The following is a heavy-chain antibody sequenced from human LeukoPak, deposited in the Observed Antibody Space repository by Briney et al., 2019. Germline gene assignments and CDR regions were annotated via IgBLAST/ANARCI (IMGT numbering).Heavy chain of an antibody. D-gene: IGHD6-19*01. CDR1: GFTLPTYW. CDR3: AKCSGWFVRGKDYYYYYMDV. CDR2: INGDGSAT. J-gene: IGHJ6*03. V-gene: IGHV3-74*01. Sequence: GGSLRLSCAVSGFTLPTYWMHWVRQAPGEGLEWVARINGDGSATHYADSVKGRFTISRDNSKDTLYLQMNSLRAEDTAVYYCAKCSGWFVRGKDYYYYYMDVWGKGTTVTVSS.